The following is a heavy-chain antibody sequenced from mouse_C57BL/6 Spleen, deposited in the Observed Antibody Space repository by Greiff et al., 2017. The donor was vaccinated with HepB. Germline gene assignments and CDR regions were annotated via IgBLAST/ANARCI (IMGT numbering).Heavy chain of an antibody. V-gene: IGHV1-5*01. CDR2: IYPGNSDT. D-gene: IGHD3-2*02. Sequence: EVQLQQSGTVLARPGASVKMSCKTSGYTFTSYWMHWVKQRPGQGLEWIGAIYPGNSDTSYNQKFKGKAKLTAVTSASAAYMELSSLKNEDSAVYSCTGKGTAHAPDYWGQGTTLTGSS. CDR3: TGKGTAHAPDY. J-gene: IGHJ2*01. CDR1: GYTFTSYW.